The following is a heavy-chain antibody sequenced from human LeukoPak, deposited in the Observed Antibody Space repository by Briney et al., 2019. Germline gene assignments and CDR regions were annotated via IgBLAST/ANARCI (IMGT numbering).Heavy chain of an antibody. CDR2: IIPIFGTA. CDR1: GGTFSSYA. CDR3: ARSGGYYDSSGYPAEYFQH. Sequence: GSSVKVPCKASGGTFSSYAISWVRQAPGQGLEWMGRIIPIFGTANYAQKFQGRVTITTDESTSTAYMELSSLRSEDTAVYYCARSGGYYDSSGYPAEYFQHWGQGTLVTVSS. J-gene: IGHJ1*01. D-gene: IGHD3-22*01. V-gene: IGHV1-69*05.